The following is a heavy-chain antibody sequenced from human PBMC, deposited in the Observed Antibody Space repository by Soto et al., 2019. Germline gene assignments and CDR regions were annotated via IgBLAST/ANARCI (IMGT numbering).Heavy chain of an antibody. Sequence: GGSLRHSCAASGLTFSSYAMSWVRQAPGKGLEWVSAISGSGGSTYYADSVKGRFTISRDNSKDTLYLQMNSLRAEDTAVYYCAKIPPGYSYGYFYFDYWGQGTLVTVS. CDR3: AKIPPGYSYGYFYFDY. J-gene: IGHJ4*02. CDR1: GLTFSSYA. V-gene: IGHV3-23*01. CDR2: ISGSGGST. D-gene: IGHD5-18*01.